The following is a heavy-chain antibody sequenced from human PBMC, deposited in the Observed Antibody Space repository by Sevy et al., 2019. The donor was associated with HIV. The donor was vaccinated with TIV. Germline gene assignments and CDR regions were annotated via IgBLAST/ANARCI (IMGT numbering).Heavy chain of an antibody. D-gene: IGHD3-22*01. CDR2: ISAYNGNT. J-gene: IGHJ6*02. CDR1: GYTFTSYG. Sequence: ASVKVSCKASGYTFTSYGISWVRQAPGQGLEWMGWISAYNGNTNYAQMLQGRVTMTTDTSTSTAYMELRSLRSDDTAVYYCARAVDPASYSSGYFYYYYYGMDVWGQGTTVTVSS. CDR3: ARAVDPASYSSGYFYYYYYGMDV. V-gene: IGHV1-18*01.